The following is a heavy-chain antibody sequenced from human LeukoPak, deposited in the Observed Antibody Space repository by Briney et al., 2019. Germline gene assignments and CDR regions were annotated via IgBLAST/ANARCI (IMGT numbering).Heavy chain of an antibody. V-gene: IGHV3-7*01. Sequence: GGSLRLSCAASGFTFSSYWMSWVRQAPGKGLEWVANINQDGSEKYYVDSVKGRFTISRDNAKNSLYLQMNSLRAEDTAVYYCARDTIDSSSWFLTGYYYYYMDVWGKGTTVTVSS. J-gene: IGHJ6*03. CDR3: ARDTIDSSSWFLTGYYYYYMDV. CDR2: INQDGSEK. CDR1: GFTFSSYW. D-gene: IGHD6-13*01.